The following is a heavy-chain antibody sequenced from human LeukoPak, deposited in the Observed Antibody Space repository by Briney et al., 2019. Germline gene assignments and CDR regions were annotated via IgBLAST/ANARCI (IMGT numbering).Heavy chain of an antibody. J-gene: IGHJ6*03. CDR3: ARGMVRGTDYYYMDV. D-gene: IGHD3-10*01. CDR2: INPSGGST. V-gene: IGHV1-46*01. CDR1: GYTFTSYY. Sequence: ASVKVSCKASGYTFTSYYMHWVRQAPGQGLEWMGIINPSGGSTSYAQKFQGRVTMTRDTSTSTVYMELSSLRSEDTAVYYCARGMVRGTDYYYMDVWGKGTTVTISS.